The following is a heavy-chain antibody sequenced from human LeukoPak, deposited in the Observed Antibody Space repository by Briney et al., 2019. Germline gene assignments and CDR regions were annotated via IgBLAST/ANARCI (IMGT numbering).Heavy chain of an antibody. V-gene: IGHV1-24*01. J-gene: IGHJ3*02. CDR3: ATDSGGAVAGFDAFDI. Sequence: ASVKVSCKVSGYTLTKLSMHWVRQAPGKGLEWMGGFDPEYGETIYAQKFQGRVTMTEDTSTDTAYMELSSLRSDDTAVYYCATDSGGAVAGFDAFDIWGQGTMVTVSS. D-gene: IGHD6-19*01. CDR1: GYTLTKLS. CDR2: FDPEYGET.